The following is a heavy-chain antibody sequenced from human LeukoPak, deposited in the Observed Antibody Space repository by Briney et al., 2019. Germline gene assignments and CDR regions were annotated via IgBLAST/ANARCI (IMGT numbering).Heavy chain of an antibody. J-gene: IGHJ4*02. Sequence: SETLSLTCAVYGGSFSGYYWGWIRQPPGNGLEWIGSIYYIGSTYYNPSLKSRVTISVDTSKNQFSLMLSSVTAADTAVYYCARQYYYDRGAFFDYWGQGTLVTVSS. CDR3: ARQYYYDRGAFFDY. V-gene: IGHV4-39*01. CDR2: IYYIGST. CDR1: GGSFSGYY. D-gene: IGHD3-22*01.